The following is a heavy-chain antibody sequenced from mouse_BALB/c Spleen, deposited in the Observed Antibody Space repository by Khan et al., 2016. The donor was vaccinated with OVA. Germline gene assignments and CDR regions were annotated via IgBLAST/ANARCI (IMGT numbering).Heavy chain of an antibody. J-gene: IGHJ4*01. D-gene: IGHD2-14*01. V-gene: IGHV9-4*02. CDR1: GYTFTTAG. CDR3: AHGGASYSRDDGGAMEY. Sequence: QIQLVQSGPELKKPGETVRISCKASGYTFTTAGIQWVQKMPGKGLKWIGWINTHSGVPKYAEDFKGRFAFSLEISVNTAYLQITNLKNEDTATYFCAHGGASYSRDDGGAMEYWGQGTSVTVSS. CDR2: INTHSGVP.